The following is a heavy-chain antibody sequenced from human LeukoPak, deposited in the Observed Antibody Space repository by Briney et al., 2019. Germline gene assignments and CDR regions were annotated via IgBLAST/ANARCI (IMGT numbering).Heavy chain of an antibody. CDR1: GYTFTSYA. J-gene: IGHJ3*02. CDR2: INAGNGNT. Sequence: GASVKVSCKASGYTFTSYAMHWVRQAPGQRLEWMGWINAGNGNTKYSQKFQGRVTITRDTSASTAYMELSSLRSDDTAVYYCARNSVYGQTDAFDIWGQGTMVTVSS. V-gene: IGHV1-3*01. CDR3: ARNSVYGQTDAFDI. D-gene: IGHD5/OR15-5a*01.